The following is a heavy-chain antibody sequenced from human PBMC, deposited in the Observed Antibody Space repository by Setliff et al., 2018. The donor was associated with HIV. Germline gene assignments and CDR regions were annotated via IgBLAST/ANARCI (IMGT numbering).Heavy chain of an antibody. CDR3: ARGGVTIAVAGGEEFDY. Sequence: GASVKVSCKASGYTFTSYDINWVRQATGQGLEWMGWMNPNSGNTGYAQKFQGRVTMTRNTSISTAYMELSSLRSEDTAVYYCARGGVTIAVAGGEEFDYWGQGTLVTVS. J-gene: IGHJ4*02. CDR2: MNPNSGNT. V-gene: IGHV1-8*01. CDR1: GYTFTSYD. D-gene: IGHD6-19*01.